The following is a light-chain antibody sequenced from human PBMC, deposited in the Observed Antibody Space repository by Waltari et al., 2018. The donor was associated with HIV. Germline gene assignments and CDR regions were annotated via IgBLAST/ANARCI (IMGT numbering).Light chain of an antibody. Sequence: QSALNQPASVSGSPGQSITISCTGTNRHVGTYNLVSWYQQYPGKAPKLIISEVSKRPSGVSNRFSGSKSGNTASLTISGLQAADEADYYCCSYATSSTFVVFGGGTKLTVL. J-gene: IGLJ2*01. CDR3: CSYATSSTFVV. V-gene: IGLV2-23*02. CDR1: NRHVGTYNL. CDR2: EVS.